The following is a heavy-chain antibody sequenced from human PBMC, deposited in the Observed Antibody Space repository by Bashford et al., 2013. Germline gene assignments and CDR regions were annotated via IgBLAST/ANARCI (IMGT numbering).Heavy chain of an antibody. V-gene: IGHV1-2*02. J-gene: IGHJ4*02. CDR3: AKGSGYDGYFDY. D-gene: IGHD5-12*01. Sequence: WVRQAPGQGLEWMGWINPNSGGTNYAQKFQGRVTMTRDTSISTAYMELSRLRSDDTAVYYCAKGSGYDGYFDYWGQGTLVTGLL. CDR2: INPNSGGT.